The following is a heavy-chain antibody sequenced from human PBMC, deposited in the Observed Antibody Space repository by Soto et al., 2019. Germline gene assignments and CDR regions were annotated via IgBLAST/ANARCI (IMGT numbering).Heavy chain of an antibody. Sequence: SVKVSCKASGGTFSSYAISWARQAPGQGLEWMGGIIPIFGTANYAQKFQGRVTITADKSTSTAYMELSSLRSEDTAVYYCARADEDSLYYYYYYGMDVWGQGTTVTVSS. CDR2: IIPIFGTA. V-gene: IGHV1-69*06. D-gene: IGHD2-15*01. CDR3: ARADEDSLYYYYYYGMDV. J-gene: IGHJ6*02. CDR1: GGTFSSYA.